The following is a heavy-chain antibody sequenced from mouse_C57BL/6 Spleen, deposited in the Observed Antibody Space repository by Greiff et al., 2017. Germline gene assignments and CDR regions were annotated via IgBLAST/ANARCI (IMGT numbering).Heavy chain of an antibody. Sequence: EVKLVESGPGLVKPSQTVFLTCTVTGISITTGNYRWSWIRQFPGNKLEWIGYIYYSGTITYNPSLTSRTTITRDTPKNQFFLEMNSLTAEDTATYYCAREIYYDYDEYYFDYWGQGTTLTVSS. V-gene: IGHV3-5*01. J-gene: IGHJ2*01. CDR1: GISITTGNYR. D-gene: IGHD2-4*01. CDR2: IYYSGTI. CDR3: AREIYYDYDEYYFDY.